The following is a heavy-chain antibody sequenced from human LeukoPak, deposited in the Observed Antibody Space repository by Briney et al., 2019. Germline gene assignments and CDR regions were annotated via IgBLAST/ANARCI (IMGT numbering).Heavy chain of an antibody. CDR2: ISWNSGSI. J-gene: IGHJ4*02. D-gene: IGHD6-19*01. CDR1: GFTFDDYA. V-gene: IGHV3-9*01. CDR3: AKDNRSGGRGYFDY. Sequence: GGSLRLSCAASGFTFDDYAMHWVRQAPGKGLEWVSGISWNSGSIGYADSVKGRFTISRDNAKNSLYLQMNSLRAEDTALYYCAKDNRSGGRGYFDYWGQGTLVTVSS.